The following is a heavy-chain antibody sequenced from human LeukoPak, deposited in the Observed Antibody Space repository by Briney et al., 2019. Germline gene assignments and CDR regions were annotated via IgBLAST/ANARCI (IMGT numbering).Heavy chain of an antibody. V-gene: IGHV1-46*01. CDR2: INPSGGST. D-gene: IGHD6-19*01. CDR1: GYTFTSYY. J-gene: IGHJ4*02. CDR3: ARSDRGWYYFDY. Sequence: ASVKVSCKASGYTFTSYYMHWVRQAPGQGLEWMGIINPSGGSTSYAQKFQGRVTMTRDTSTGTVYMELSSLRSEDTAVYYCARSDRGWYYFDYWGQGTLVTVSS.